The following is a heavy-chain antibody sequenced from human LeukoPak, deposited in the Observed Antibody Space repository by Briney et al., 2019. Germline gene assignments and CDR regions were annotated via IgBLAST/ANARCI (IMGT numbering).Heavy chain of an antibody. Sequence: SETLSLTCIVSGYSISSNYYWGWIRQPPGKGLEWIGCIYHDGFTFYNPSLKSRVTISIDSSKSQFSLKLSSVTAADTAVYYCARERKYYYDSSGYRENDAFDIWGQGTMVTVSS. CDR1: GYSISSNYY. CDR3: ARERKYYYDSSGYRENDAFDI. D-gene: IGHD3-22*01. CDR2: IYHDGFT. J-gene: IGHJ3*02. V-gene: IGHV4-38-2*02.